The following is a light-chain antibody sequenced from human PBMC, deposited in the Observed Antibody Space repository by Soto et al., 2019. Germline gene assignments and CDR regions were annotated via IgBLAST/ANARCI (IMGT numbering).Light chain of an antibody. CDR1: QSVSSNY. V-gene: IGKV3-20*01. CDR2: GAS. CDR3: QQYHSYWT. J-gene: IGKJ1*01. Sequence: VLTQSPGTKSLSPGERATLSCRASQSVSSNYLAWYQQKPGQAPRLLIYGASSRATGIPDRFSGSGSGTEFTLTISSLQTDDFSTYYCQQYHSYWTFGQGTKVDIK.